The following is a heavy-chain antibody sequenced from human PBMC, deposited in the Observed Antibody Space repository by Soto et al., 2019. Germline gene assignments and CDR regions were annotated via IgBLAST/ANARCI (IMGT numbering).Heavy chain of an antibody. D-gene: IGHD3-9*01. CDR2: INRSGST. CDR1: GGSFSGYY. Sequence: SETLSLTCAVYGGSFSGYYWSWIRQPPGKGLEWIGEINRSGSTNYNPSLKSRVTISVDTSKNQFSLKLSSVTAADTAVYYCARGYDILTGPSGYWGQGTLVTVSS. CDR3: ARGYDILTGPSGY. V-gene: IGHV4-34*01. J-gene: IGHJ4*02.